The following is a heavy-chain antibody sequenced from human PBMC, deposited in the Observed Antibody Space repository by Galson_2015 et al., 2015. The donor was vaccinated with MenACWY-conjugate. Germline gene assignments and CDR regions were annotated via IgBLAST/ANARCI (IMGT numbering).Heavy chain of an antibody. CDR2: ICSGTRT. Sequence: SLRLSCAASGFTVSTNCMCWVRQAPGKGLEWVSIICSGTRTFYADSVKGRFTISGDNSQNTVYLQMNSLRAEDTAMYYCARSGVGFGERWLDPWGQGTLVTVSS. J-gene: IGHJ5*02. D-gene: IGHD3-16*01. CDR1: GFTVSTNC. V-gene: IGHV3-53*01. CDR3: ARSGVGFGERWLDP.